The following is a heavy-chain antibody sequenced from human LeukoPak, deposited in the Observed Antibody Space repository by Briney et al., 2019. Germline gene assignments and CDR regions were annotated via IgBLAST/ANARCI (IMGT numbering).Heavy chain of an antibody. Sequence: PGESLRLTCEASGFTFSSYGMHWVRQAPGKGLEWVAVIWYDGSDKYYADSVKGRFSISRNNSKNTLYLQMNSLRAEDTAVYYCARELPPVVNFYFDSWGQGTLVTVSS. CDR3: ARELPPVVNFYFDS. J-gene: IGHJ4*02. CDR1: GFTFSSYG. CDR2: IWYDGSDK. D-gene: IGHD3-22*01. V-gene: IGHV3-33*01.